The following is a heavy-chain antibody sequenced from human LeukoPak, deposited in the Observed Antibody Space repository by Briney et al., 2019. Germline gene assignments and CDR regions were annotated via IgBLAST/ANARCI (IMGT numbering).Heavy chain of an antibody. CDR2: ISGYNGHT. CDR1: GYTFTSYG. CDR3: ARGLAVAGNRAFDI. D-gene: IGHD6-19*01. J-gene: IGHJ3*02. V-gene: IGHV1-18*01. Sequence: ASVKVSCKASGYTFTSYGIVWVRQAPGQRLEWMGWISGYNGHTNYAQKFQDRVTMTTDASTKIVYLDLRSLRYDDTAVYYCARGLAVAGNRAFDIWGQGTRVTVSS.